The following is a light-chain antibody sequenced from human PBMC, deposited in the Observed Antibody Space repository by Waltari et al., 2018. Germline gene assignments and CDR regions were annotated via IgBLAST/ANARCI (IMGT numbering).Light chain of an antibody. CDR2: GKD. Sequence: SSELTQGPSVSLALGQTVKITCQGDLLRTSYPSWYRVKPGPGPVLVLVGKDKRPSCIPDRFAGYSSGTTSSLTITGAQAEDEADYYCHSRKGRDKQVVFGGGTQLTVL. J-gene: IGLJ3*02. CDR3: HSRKGRDKQVV. V-gene: IGLV3-19*01. CDR1: LLRTSY.